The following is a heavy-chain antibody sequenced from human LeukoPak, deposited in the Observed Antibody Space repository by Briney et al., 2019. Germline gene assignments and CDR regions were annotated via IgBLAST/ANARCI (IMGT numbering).Heavy chain of an antibody. CDR1: GYTFTSYG. Sequence: ASVKVSCKASGYTFTSYGISWVRQAPGQGLEWMGWISAYNGNTNYAQKLQGRVTMTTDTSTSTAYMELRSLRSDDTAVYHCARAPRYCSGGSCYLAYFDYWGQGTLVTVSS. CDR3: ARAPRYCSGGSCYLAYFDY. J-gene: IGHJ4*02. CDR2: ISAYNGNT. D-gene: IGHD2-15*01. V-gene: IGHV1-18*01.